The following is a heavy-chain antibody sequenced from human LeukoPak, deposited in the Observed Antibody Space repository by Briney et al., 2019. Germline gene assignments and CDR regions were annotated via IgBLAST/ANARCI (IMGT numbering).Heavy chain of an antibody. J-gene: IGHJ6*02. CDR3: ARNQQLGGHSYYYYGMDV. CDR2: ISGGGVTT. CDR1: GFTFSNYA. Sequence: PGGSLRLSCAASGFTFSNYAISWVRQAPGKGLEWVSGISGGGVTTYYADSVKGRFTISRDNSKNTLYLQMNSLRADDTAIYYCARNQQLGGHSYYYYGMDVWGQGTTVTVSS. D-gene: IGHD3-16*01. V-gene: IGHV3-23*01.